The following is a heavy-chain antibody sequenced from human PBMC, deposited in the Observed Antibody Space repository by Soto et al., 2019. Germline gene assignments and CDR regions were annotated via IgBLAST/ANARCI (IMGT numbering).Heavy chain of an antibody. J-gene: IGHJ5*02. CDR3: ARVRPPFDP. CDR1: GYTFTSYG. CDR2: INAYNGNT. V-gene: IGHV1-18*01. Sequence: QVQLVQSGAEVKKPGASVKVSCKASGYTFTSYGISWVRQAPGQGLEWMGWINAYNGNTNYAQKLQGRVTMTTDTPTHTAYMQLRSMRSYDTDVYYCARVRPPFDPWGQGTLVTVSS.